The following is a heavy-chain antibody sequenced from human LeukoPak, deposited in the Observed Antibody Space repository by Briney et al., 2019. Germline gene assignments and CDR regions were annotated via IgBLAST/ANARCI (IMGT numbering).Heavy chain of an antibody. CDR3: AREPGYSSGWYLGYFDY. V-gene: IGHV1-69*05. J-gene: IGHJ4*02. D-gene: IGHD6-19*01. Sequence: SSVKVSCKASGGTFSSYAISWVRQAPGQGVEGMGGISTIFGTANYAQKFQGRVTITTAESTSTAYMELSSLRSEDTAVYYCAREPGYSSGWYLGYFDYWGQGTLVTVSS. CDR1: GGTFSSYA. CDR2: ISTIFGTA.